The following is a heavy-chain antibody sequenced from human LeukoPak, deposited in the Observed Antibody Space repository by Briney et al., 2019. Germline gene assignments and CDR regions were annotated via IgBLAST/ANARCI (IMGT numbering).Heavy chain of an antibody. V-gene: IGHV1-18*01. CDR3: ARGLRGYGYVSHYYYYYGMDV. D-gene: IGHD5-18*01. CDR1: GYTFTSYG. CDR2: ISAYNGNT. J-gene: IGHJ6*02. Sequence: ASVKVSCKASGYTFTSYGISWVRQAPGQGLEWMGWISAYNGNTNYAQKLQGRVTMTTDTSTSTAYMELRSLRSDDTAVYYCARGLRGYGYVSHYYYYYGMDVWGQGTTVTVSS.